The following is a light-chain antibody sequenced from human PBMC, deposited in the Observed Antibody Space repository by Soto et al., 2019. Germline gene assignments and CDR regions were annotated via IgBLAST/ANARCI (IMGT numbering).Light chain of an antibody. Sequence: VLTQPPSVSGAPGQRVTISCTGSSSNIGAGYDVHWYQQLPGTAPKLLIYGNNNRPSGVPDRFSGSKSGTSASLAITGLQAEDEADYYCQSYDSSLSGWVFGGGTKLTVL. J-gene: IGLJ3*02. CDR2: GNN. CDR1: SSNIGAGYD. CDR3: QSYDSSLSGWV. V-gene: IGLV1-40*01.